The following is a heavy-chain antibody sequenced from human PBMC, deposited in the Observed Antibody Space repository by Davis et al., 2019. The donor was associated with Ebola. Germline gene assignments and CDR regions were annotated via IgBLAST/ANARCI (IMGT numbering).Heavy chain of an antibody. D-gene: IGHD6-19*01. CDR2: IDGGDGST. Sequence: PGGSLRLSCAGSGFTFNFYVMSWVRQTPGEGLEWVSSIDGGDGSTHYADSVKGRFTISRDNSKNTLYLQMNSLRAEDTAVYYCARDKGSGWFDPWGQGTLVTVSS. CDR1: GFTFNFYV. CDR3: ARDKGSGWFDP. V-gene: IGHV3-23*01. J-gene: IGHJ5*02.